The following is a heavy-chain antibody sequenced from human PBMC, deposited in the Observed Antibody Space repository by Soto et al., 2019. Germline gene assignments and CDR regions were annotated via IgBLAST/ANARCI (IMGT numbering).Heavy chain of an antibody. V-gene: IGHV4-34*01. CDR1: GGSFSGYY. J-gene: IGHJ4*02. Sequence: QVQLQQWGAGLLKPSETLSLTCAVYGGSFSGYYWSWILQPPGKGLEWIGEINHSGSTNYNPSLKSRVTISVDTSKNQFSLKLSSVTAADTAVYYCARGSSSGRFDYWGQGTLVTVSS. D-gene: IGHD6-6*01. CDR2: INHSGST. CDR3: ARGSSSGRFDY.